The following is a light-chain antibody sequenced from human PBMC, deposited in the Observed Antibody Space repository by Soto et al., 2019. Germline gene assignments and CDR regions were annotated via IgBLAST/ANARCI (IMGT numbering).Light chain of an antibody. J-gene: IGKJ1*01. V-gene: IGKV3-15*01. CDR1: QSVSSS. Sequence: FVLTQSPGTLSLSPGERATLSCRASQSVSSSLAWYQQKPGQAPRLLIHGASTRATGIPARFSGSGSGTEFTLTISSLQSEDFAVYYCQQYSNWPRTFGQGTKVDIK. CDR2: GAS. CDR3: QQYSNWPRT.